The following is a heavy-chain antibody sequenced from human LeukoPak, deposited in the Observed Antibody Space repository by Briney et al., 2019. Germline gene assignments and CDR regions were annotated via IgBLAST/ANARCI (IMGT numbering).Heavy chain of an antibody. J-gene: IGHJ5*02. CDR2: ISGSGGST. CDR3: AKGVSVSSSWYDGGWFDP. CDR1: GFTFSSYA. D-gene: IGHD6-13*01. V-gene: IGHV3-23*01. Sequence: GGSLRLSCAASGFTFSSYAMSWVRQAPGKGLEWVSAISGSGGSTYYADSVKGRFTISRDNSKNTLYLQMNSLRAEDTAVYYCAKGVSVSSSWYDGGWFDPWGQGTLVTVSS.